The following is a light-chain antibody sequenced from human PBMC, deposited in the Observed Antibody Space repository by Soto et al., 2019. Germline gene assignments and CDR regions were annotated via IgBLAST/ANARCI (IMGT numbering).Light chain of an antibody. Sequence: QSVLTQPPSVSGAPGQRVTISCTGSSSNIGAGYDVHWYQQLPGTAPKLLIYGNSNRPSGVPDRFSGSKSGTSASLAITGLQAKDEADYDCQSYDSSLGGWVFGGGTELTVL. J-gene: IGLJ3*02. V-gene: IGLV1-40*01. CDR2: GNS. CDR3: QSYDSSLGGWV. CDR1: SSNIGAGYD.